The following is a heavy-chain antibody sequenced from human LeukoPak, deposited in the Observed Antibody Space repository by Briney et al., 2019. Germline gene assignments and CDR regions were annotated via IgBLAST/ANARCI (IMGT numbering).Heavy chain of an antibody. Sequence: GGSLRLSCAASGFTFSNAWMTWVRQAPGKGLEWVGRIKSKTDGGTTDYVAPVKGRFTISRDDSKNTLYLQMNSLKTEDTAVYYCTTIVGATRFDYWGQGTLVTVSS. CDR2: IKSKTDGGTT. D-gene: IGHD1-26*01. CDR3: TTIVGATRFDY. J-gene: IGHJ4*02. CDR1: GFTFSNAW. V-gene: IGHV3-15*01.